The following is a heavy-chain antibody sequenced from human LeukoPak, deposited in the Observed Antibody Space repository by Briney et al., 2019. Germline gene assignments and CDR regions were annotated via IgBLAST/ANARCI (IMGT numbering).Heavy chain of an antibody. D-gene: IGHD3-9*01. CDR1: GFTFTNYD. Sequence: PGGSLRLSCAGSGFTFTNYDMHWVRQAPGKGLEWVTLIRYDGSNKYYADSVKGRFTISRDNSKNNLYLQMNSLRAEDTAVYYCAKAELTGYYGRSGIDIWGQGTMVTVSS. CDR2: IRYDGSNK. J-gene: IGHJ3*02. V-gene: IGHV3-30*02. CDR3: AKAELTGYYGRSGIDI.